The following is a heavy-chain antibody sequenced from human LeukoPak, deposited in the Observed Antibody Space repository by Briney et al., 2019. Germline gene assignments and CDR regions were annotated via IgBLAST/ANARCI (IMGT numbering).Heavy chain of an antibody. CDR2: ISYSGSTI. D-gene: IGHD1-1*01. CDR1: GFTFSSYE. Sequence: GGSLRLSCAASGFTFSSYEMNWVRQAPGKGLEWVSYISYSGSTIYYADSVKGRFTISRDNARNSLYLQMNSLRAEDTAVYHCARDRRNDYNYYGMDVWGQGTLVTVSS. CDR3: ARDRRNDYNYYGMDV. J-gene: IGHJ6*02. V-gene: IGHV3-48*03.